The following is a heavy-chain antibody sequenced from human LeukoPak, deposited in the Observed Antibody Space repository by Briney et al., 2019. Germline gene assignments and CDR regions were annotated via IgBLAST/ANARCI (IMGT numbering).Heavy chain of an antibody. CDR2: ISSSGGAT. V-gene: IGHV3-23*01. Sequence: PGGPLRLSCAASGFAFSNHAMSWVRPAAGKGLEWVSTISSSGGATYFAGSVKGRFTISRDNSKNTLSLQMNSLRAEDTAVYYCAKVSESYQAASGNYYKVFDIWGQGTMVTVSS. J-gene: IGHJ3*02. D-gene: IGHD1-26*01. CDR3: AKVSESYQAASGNYYKVFDI. CDR1: GFAFSNHA.